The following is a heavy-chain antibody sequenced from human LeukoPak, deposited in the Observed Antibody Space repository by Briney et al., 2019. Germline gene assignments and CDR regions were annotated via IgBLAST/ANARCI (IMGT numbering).Heavy chain of an antibody. D-gene: IGHD2-2*01. CDR3: ARGYCSSTSCYGDYFDY. CDR2: ISYDGNNK. V-gene: IGHV3-30-3*01. CDR1: GFTFSSYA. J-gene: IGHJ4*02. Sequence: GGSLRLSCAASGFTFSSYAVHWVRQAPGKGLEWVAVISYDGNNKYYADSVKGRFTISRDNSKNTLYLQMNSLRAEDTAVYYCARGYCSSTSCYGDYFDYWGQGTLVTVSS.